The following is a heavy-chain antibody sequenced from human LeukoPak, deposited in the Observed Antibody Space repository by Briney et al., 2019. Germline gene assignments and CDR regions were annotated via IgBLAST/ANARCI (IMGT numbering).Heavy chain of an antibody. CDR3: AKDPYTYCSSTSCYPLGCDY. CDR2: ISYDGSNK. CDR1: GFTFSSYG. J-gene: IGHJ4*02. Sequence: PGRSLRLSCAASGFTFSSYGMHWVRQAPGKGLEWVAVISYDGSNKYYADSVKGRFTISRDNSKNTLYLQMNSLRAEDTAVYYCAKDPYTYCSSTSCYPLGCDYWGQGTLVTVSS. V-gene: IGHV3-30*18. D-gene: IGHD2-2*01.